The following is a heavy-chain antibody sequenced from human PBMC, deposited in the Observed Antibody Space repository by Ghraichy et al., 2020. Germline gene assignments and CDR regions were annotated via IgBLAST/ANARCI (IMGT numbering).Heavy chain of an antibody. Sequence: ASVKVSCKASGYIFDDYAMNWVRQAPGQGLEWMGWINTNTGNPTYTQGFTGRFLFSLDTSVNTTYLQISGLRAEDTALYYCARDGASDGSAYYPDYWGQGTLVTVSS. CDR2: INTNTGNP. V-gene: IGHV7-4-1*02. CDR3: ARDGASDGSAYYPDY. D-gene: IGHD3-22*01. CDR1: GYIFDDYA. J-gene: IGHJ4*02.